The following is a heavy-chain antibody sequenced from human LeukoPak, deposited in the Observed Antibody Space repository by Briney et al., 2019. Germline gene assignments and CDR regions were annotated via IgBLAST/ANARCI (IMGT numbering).Heavy chain of an antibody. CDR2: ISSSGSTI. D-gene: IGHD2-2*02. Sequence: PGGSLRLSCAASGFTFSDYYMSWIRQAPGKGLEWVSYISSSGSTIYYADSVKGRFTISRDNAKNSLYLQMNSLRAEDTAVYYCAKAVSVVPAAISDYWGQGTLVTVSS. V-gene: IGHV3-11*04. CDR1: GFTFSDYY. CDR3: AKAVSVVPAAISDY. J-gene: IGHJ4*02.